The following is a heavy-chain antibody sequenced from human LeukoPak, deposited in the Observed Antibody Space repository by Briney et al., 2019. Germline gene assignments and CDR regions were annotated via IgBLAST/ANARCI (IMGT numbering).Heavy chain of an antibody. CDR2: IYSGGST. V-gene: IGHV3-66*01. J-gene: IGHJ3*02. Sequence: GGSLRLSCAASGFTVSSNYMTWVRQAPGKGLEWVSVIYSGGSTYYADSVKGRFTLSRDNSKNTLFLQMNSLRAEDTAVYYCAREPQGDSSGYDAFDIWGQGTTVTVSS. CDR3: AREPQGDSSGYDAFDI. D-gene: IGHD3-22*01. CDR1: GFTVSSNY.